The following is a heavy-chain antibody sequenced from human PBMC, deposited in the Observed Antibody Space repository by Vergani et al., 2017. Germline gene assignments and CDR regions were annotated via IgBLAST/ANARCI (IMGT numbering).Heavy chain of an antibody. Sequence: EVQLVESGGGLVKPGGSLRLSCAASGFTFSSYSMNWVRQAPGKGLEWVSSISSSSSYIYYADSVKGRFTISRDNAKNSLYLQMNSLRAEDTAVYYCARAVRQDKEVWFDPWGQGTLVTVSS. J-gene: IGHJ5*02. V-gene: IGHV3-21*01. CDR1: GFTFSSYS. CDR2: ISSSSSYI. D-gene: IGHD2-15*01. CDR3: ARAVRQDKEVWFDP.